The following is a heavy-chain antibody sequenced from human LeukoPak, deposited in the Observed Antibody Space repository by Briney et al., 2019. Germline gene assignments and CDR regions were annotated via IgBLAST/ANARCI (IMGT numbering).Heavy chain of an antibody. D-gene: IGHD3-3*01. Sequence: GGSLRLXCAASGFGFTAAWMSWVRQAPGKGPEWVGRIKSRGGGETTDYAAPVKGRFTISRDDSKDTLYLQMDGLKTEDTAVYYCAWQTKFDFWRMDYWGLGTLVTVSS. CDR2: IKSRGGGETT. CDR1: GFGFTAAW. CDR3: AWQTKFDFWRMDY. V-gene: IGHV3-15*01. J-gene: IGHJ4*02.